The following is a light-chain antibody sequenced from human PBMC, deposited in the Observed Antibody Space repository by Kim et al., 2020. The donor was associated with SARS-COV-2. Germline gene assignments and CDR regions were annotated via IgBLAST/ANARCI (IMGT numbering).Light chain of an antibody. CDR3: SSLRSDNTYV. Sequence: QSALTQPASVSGSPGQSITFSCTGTIDDVGGHNLVSWYQQYPGKAPKVIISDVFARPAGSSDRFSGSKSGNTASLTISGLRAEDEADYYYSSLRSDNTYVFGTGTKVTVL. J-gene: IGLJ1*01. CDR2: DVF. V-gene: IGLV2-14*03. CDR1: IDDVGGHNL.